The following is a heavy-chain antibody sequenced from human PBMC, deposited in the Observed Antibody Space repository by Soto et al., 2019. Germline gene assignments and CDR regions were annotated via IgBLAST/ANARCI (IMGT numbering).Heavy chain of an antibody. J-gene: IGHJ4*02. V-gene: IGHV4-30-2*01. CDR3: ARGQVVAAQH. Sequence: LQLQESGSGLVKPSQTLSLTCAVSGGSISSGGYSWSWIRQPPGKGLEWIGYIYHSGSTYYNPSKRSRGTLSVDRYKNQSSLKLSAVTAADEAVYDCARGQVVAAQHGGQGTPVTVSS. CDR1: GGSISSGGYS. CDR2: IYHSGST. D-gene: IGHD2-15*01.